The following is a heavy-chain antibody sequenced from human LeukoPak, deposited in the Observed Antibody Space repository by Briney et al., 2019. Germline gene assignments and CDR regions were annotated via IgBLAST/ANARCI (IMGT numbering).Heavy chain of an antibody. CDR2: INPNSGGT. D-gene: IGHD6-13*01. CDR3: ARAAAVRWANPNDMGY. CDR1: GYTFTGYY. V-gene: IGHV1-2*02. J-gene: IGHJ4*02. Sequence: ASVKVSCKASGYTFTGYYMHWVRQAPGQGLEWMGWINPNSGGTNYAQKFQGGVTMTRDTSISTAYMELSRLRSDDTAVYYCARAAAVRWANPNDMGYWGQGTLVTVSS.